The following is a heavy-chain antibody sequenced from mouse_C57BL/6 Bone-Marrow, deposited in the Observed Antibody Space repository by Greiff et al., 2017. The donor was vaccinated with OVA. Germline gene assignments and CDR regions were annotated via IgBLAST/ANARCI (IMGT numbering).Heavy chain of an antibody. V-gene: IGHV1-5*01. D-gene: IGHD2-4*01. CDR3: TKIYYDYDVDY. CDR1: GYTFTSYW. J-gene: IGHJ2*01. CDR2: IYPGNSDT. Sequence: EVQLQQSGPVLARPGASVKMSCKTSGYTFTSYWMHWVKQRPGQGLEWIGAIYPGNSDTSYNQKFKGKAKLTAVTSASTAYMELSSLTNEDSAVYYCTKIYYDYDVDYWGQGTTRTVSS.